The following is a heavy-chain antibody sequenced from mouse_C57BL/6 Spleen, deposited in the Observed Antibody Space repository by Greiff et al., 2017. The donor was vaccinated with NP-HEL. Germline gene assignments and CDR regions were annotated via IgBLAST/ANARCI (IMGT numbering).Heavy chain of an antibody. CDR1: GFTFSSYT. CDR2: ISGGGGNT. D-gene: IGHD2-4*01. Sequence: EVMLVESGGGLVKPGGSLKLSCAASGFTFSSYTMSWVRQTPEKRLEWVATISGGGGNTYYPDSVKGRFTISRDNAKNTLYLQMSSLRSEDTALYYCARLGLRRDYYAMDYWGQGTSVTVSS. V-gene: IGHV5-9*01. CDR3: ARLGLRRDYYAMDY. J-gene: IGHJ4*01.